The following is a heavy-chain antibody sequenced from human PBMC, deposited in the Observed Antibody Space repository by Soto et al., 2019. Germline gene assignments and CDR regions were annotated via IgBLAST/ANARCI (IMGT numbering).Heavy chain of an antibody. CDR3: AKASLSLIAARPLNY. V-gene: IGHV3-23*01. CDR1: GFTFSSYA. Sequence: GGSLGLSCAASGFTFSSYAMSWVRQAPGKGLEWVSAISGSGGSTYYADSVKGRFTISRDNSKNTLYLPMNSLRAEDTAVYYCAKASLSLIAARPLNYWGQGTLVTVSS. CDR2: ISGSGGST. J-gene: IGHJ4*02. D-gene: IGHD6-6*01.